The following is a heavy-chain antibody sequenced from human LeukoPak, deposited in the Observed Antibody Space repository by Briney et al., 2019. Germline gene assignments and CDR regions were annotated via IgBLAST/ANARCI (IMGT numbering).Heavy chain of an antibody. CDR3: ARGSIPPDY. CDR2: ISGSRTTI. J-gene: IGHJ4*02. CDR1: GCTFSSYE. D-gene: IGHD2-21*01. Sequence: PAGSLRLSCVASGCTFSSYEMNWVRQPPGKGLEWLAEISGSRTTIYNTDSVKGRFTIASDNYKNSVYLQMNSLRAEDTAVYYCARGSIPPDYWGQGTLVTVSS. V-gene: IGHV3-48*03.